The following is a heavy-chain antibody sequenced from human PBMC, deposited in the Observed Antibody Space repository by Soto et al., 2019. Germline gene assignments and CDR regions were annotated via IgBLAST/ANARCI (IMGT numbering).Heavy chain of an antibody. CDR1: GFTFSSYG. Sequence: QVQLVESGGGVVQPGRSLRLSCAASGFTFSSYGMHWVRQAPGKGLEWVAVIWYDGSNKYYADSVKGRFTISRDNSKNTLYLQMSSLRAEDTAVYYCARGLWLDAFDIWGQGTMVTVSS. CDR3: ARGLWLDAFDI. V-gene: IGHV3-33*01. CDR2: IWYDGSNK. J-gene: IGHJ3*02. D-gene: IGHD3-10*01.